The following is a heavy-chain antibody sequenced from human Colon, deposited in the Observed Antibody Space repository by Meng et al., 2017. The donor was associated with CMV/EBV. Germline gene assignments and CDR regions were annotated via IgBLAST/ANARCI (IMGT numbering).Heavy chain of an antibody. D-gene: IGHD6-25*01. J-gene: IGHJ4*02. CDR2: IDPNSGDT. CDR3: AREGMSTPSAADS. Sequence: ASVKVSCKASGYTFTNYYMHWVRQAPGQGLEWMGWIDPNSGDTNVAQNFQGRVIMTRDTSTTTAHMELTSLTSDDTALYYCAREGMSTPSAADSWGQGTLVTVSS. CDR1: GYTFTNYY. V-gene: IGHV1-2*02.